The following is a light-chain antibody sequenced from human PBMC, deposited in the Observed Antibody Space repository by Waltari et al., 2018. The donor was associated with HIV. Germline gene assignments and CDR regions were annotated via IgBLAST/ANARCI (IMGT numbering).Light chain of an antibody. CDR3: QSYDNENPVL. V-gene: IGLV6-57*01. J-gene: IGLJ2*01. CDR1: SCSIANNY. CDR2: KDD. Sequence: NFMLTQPHSVSESPGKTVTISCTRSSCSIANNYTQWYQQRPGSSPTTVIYKDDQRPSGVPDRFSGSIDSSSNSASLTISGLRPEDEADYYCQSYDNENPVLFGGGTKLTVL.